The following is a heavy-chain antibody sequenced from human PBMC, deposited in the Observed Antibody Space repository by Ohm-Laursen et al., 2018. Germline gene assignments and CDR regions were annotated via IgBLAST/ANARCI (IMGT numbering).Heavy chain of an antibody. CDR3: TRDGTYYYDSSGYYYVGAYYYGMDV. J-gene: IGHJ6*02. Sequence: RSLRLSCAASGFVFGDYTMSWVRQAPGKGLEWIGFIRSKAFGGTIEYAASMKGRFSISRDDSKSMAYLQMNSLKTEDTAVYYCTRDGTYYYDSSGYYYVGAYYYGMDVWGQGTTVTVSS. CDR2: IRSKAFGGTI. CDR1: GFVFGDYT. D-gene: IGHD3-22*01. V-gene: IGHV3-49*04.